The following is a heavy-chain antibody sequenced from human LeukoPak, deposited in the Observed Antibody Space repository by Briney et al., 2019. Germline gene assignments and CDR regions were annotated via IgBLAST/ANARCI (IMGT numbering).Heavy chain of an antibody. CDR1: GFTFTNSA. J-gene: IGHJ4*02. D-gene: IGHD3-10*01. V-gene: IGHV1-58*02. Sequence: TSVKVSCKASGFTFTNSAMQWVRQARGQRLEWIGWIVVGSGVTNYAQKFQERLTITGDMSTSTVYMEVSSLRSEDTAVYYCAREAEYYFDYWGQGTLVTVSS. CDR2: IVVGSGVT. CDR3: AREAEYYFDY.